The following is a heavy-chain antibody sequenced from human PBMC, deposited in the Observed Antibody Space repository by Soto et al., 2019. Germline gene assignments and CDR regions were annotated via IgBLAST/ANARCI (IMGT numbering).Heavy chain of an antibody. J-gene: IGHJ4*02. V-gene: IGHV3-48*02. CDR2: ISSTGSGE. CDR1: GFTFSNFA. D-gene: IGHD2-2*01. CDR3: ARDSTSCVSSSCLFAR. Sequence: EVQLVESGGGLVHPGGSLRLSCAASGFTFSNFAVNWARQAPGKGLEWLACISSTGSGEYYADAVKGRFTVSRDNVKNMAVLQMNSLRDEDTAVYFCARDSTSCVSSSCLFARWGQGTLVTVSS.